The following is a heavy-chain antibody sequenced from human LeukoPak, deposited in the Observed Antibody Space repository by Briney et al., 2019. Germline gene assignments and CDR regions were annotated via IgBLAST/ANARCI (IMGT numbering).Heavy chain of an antibody. J-gene: IGHJ4*02. CDR3: AAGGDSSGYVLGY. CDR2: IVVGSGNT. V-gene: IGHV1-58*02. D-gene: IGHD3-22*01. CDR1: GFTFTSSA. Sequence: ASVKVSCKASGFTFTSSAMQWVRQARGQRLEWIGWIVVGSGNTNYAQKFQERVTMTRDMSTSTAYRELSSLRSEDTAVYYCAAGGDSSGYVLGYWGQGTLVTVSS.